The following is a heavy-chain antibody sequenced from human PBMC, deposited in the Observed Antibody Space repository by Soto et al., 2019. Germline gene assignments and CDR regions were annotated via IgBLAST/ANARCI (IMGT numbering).Heavy chain of an antibody. CDR1: GFTFSNYG. CDR3: VRERAPFDAFDV. CDR2: IWVDGINK. J-gene: IGHJ3*01. V-gene: IGHV3-33*01. Sequence: GGSLRLSCAASGFTFSNYGMHWVRQAPGKGLEWVTVIWVDGINKYYADSVKGRFTISRDNSKNTLNLRMDGLRAEDTAVYYCVRERAPFDAFDVWGQGTMVTVSS.